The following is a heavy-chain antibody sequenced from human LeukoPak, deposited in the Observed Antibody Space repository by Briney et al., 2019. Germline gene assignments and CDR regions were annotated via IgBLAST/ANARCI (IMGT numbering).Heavy chain of an antibody. V-gene: IGHV3-23*01. CDR1: GFTFSSYA. CDR2: ISGSGGST. J-gene: IGHJ4*02. CDR3: AKDPTRLRFLEWLLYFDY. Sequence: GGSLRPSCAASGFTFSSYAMSWVRQAPGKGLEWVSAISGSGGSTYYADSVKGRFTISRDNSKNTLYLQMNSLRAEDTAVYYCAKDPTRLRFLEWLLYFDYWGQGTLVTVSS. D-gene: IGHD3-3*01.